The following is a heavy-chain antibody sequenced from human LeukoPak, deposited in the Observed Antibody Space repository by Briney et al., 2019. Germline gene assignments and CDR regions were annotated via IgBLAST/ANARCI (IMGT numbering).Heavy chain of an antibody. J-gene: IGHJ5*02. CDR2: IYPSGST. CDR1: GGSISSGSYY. V-gene: IGHV4-61*02. D-gene: IGHD1-26*01. Sequence: PSETLSLTCTVSGGSISSGSYYLSWIRQPAGKGLEWIGRIYPSGSTNYNPSLKSRVTISLDRSKNQFSLMLRSVTAADTAVYYCARAVGSSESNWFDPWGQGTLATVSS. CDR3: ARAVGSSESNWFDP.